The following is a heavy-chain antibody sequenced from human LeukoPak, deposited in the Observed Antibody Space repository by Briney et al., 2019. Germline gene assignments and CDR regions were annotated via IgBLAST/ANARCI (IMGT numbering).Heavy chain of an antibody. V-gene: IGHV4-4*07. CDR2: IYTSGST. Sequence: SETLSLTCAVYGGSFSGYYWSWIRQPAGKGLEWIGHIYTSGSTNYNPSLKSRVTISVDTSKNQFSLKLSSVTAADTAVYFCARDRRYYYDSSGYPDSNVWGKGTTVTISS. D-gene: IGHD3-22*01. CDR1: GGSFSGYY. CDR3: ARDRRYYYDSSGYPDSNV. J-gene: IGHJ6*04.